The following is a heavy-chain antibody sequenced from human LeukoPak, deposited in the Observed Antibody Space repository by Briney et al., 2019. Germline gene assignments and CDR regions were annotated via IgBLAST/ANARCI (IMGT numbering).Heavy chain of an antibody. Sequence: SETLSLTCAVYGGSFSGYYWSWIRQPPGKGLEWIGEINHSGSTNYNPSLKSRVTISVDTSKNQFPLKLSSVAAADTAVYYCAREHGSGTSPGYFDLWGRGTLVTVSS. D-gene: IGHD3-10*01. CDR2: INHSGST. V-gene: IGHV4-34*01. CDR1: GGSFSGYY. CDR3: AREHGSGTSPGYFDL. J-gene: IGHJ2*01.